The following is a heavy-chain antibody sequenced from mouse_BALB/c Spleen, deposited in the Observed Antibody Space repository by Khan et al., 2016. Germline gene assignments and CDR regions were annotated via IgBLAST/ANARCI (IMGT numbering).Heavy chain of an antibody. Sequence: VQLQESGPGLVKPSQSLSLTCTVTGYSITSDYAWNWIRQFPGNKLEWMGYISYSGSTSYNPSLKSRISITRDTSKNQFFLQLNSVTTEDTATYYCARGSTMITTGWFAYWGQGTLVTVSA. CDR1: GYSITSDYA. V-gene: IGHV3-2*02. CDR3: ARGSTMITTGWFAY. D-gene: IGHD2-4*01. CDR2: ISYSGST. J-gene: IGHJ3*01.